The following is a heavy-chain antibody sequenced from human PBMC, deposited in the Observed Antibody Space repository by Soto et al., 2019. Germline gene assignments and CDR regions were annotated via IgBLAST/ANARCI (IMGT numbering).Heavy chain of an antibody. V-gene: IGHV1-24*01. CDR2: YDPEDAKT. D-gene: IGHD1-1*01. Sequence: AASVKVSCKLSGYTLLELSIHWVRQAPGKGLEWMGGYDPEDAKTIYAQKSQGRVIMTEDTSTNTAYLEVRGLRYEDTAVYYCASQNWRWREQFDHWGQGTLVTV. CDR1: GYTLLELS. CDR3: ASQNWRWREQFDH. J-gene: IGHJ4*02.